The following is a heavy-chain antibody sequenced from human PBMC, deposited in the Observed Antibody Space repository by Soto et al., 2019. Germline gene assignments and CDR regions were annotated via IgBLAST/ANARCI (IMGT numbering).Heavy chain of an antibody. CDR2: ISYDGSNK. CDR1: GFTFSSYG. V-gene: IGHV3-30*18. D-gene: IGHD2-15*01. Sequence: GGSLRLSCAASGFTFSSYGMHWVRQAPGKGLEWVAVISYDGSNKYYADSVKGRFTISRDNSKNTLYLQMNSLRAEDTAVYYCAKEVVVVAAPFMDVWGQGTTVTVSS. J-gene: IGHJ6*02. CDR3: AKEVVVVAAPFMDV.